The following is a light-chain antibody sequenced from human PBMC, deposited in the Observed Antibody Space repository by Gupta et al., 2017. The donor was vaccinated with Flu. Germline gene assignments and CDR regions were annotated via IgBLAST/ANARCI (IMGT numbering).Light chain of an antibody. CDR2: GNN. CDR3: EAWEDRLNGSVA. V-gene: IGLV1-44*01. CDR1: ASHIERNT. Sequence: SVLTQPPSASGTPGQRVTISCSGGASHIERNTVNCYKKVPGMAPKVLIFGNNQRPSGATDRGSGSKSGTSAALAISGLQSEEEADYYCEAWEDRLNGSVAFGGGTKVTVL. J-gene: IGLJ2*01.